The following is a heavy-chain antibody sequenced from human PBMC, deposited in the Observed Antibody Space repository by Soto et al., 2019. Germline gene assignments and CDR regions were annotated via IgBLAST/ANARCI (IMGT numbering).Heavy chain of an antibody. CDR3: AHRVLRTVFGLVTTTAIFFDF. V-gene: IGHV2-5*02. CDR1: GFSLTTSGVG. Sequence: QITLNESGPTVVRPTEPLTLTCRFSGFSLTTSGVGVGWIRQSPGKAPEWLALIYWDEDKRYSPSPKSRLTITKDTSKSQVILTVADLDPTDTATYYCAHRVLRTVFGLVTTTAIFFDFWGPGTPVAVSS. CDR2: IYWDEDK. J-gene: IGHJ4*02. D-gene: IGHD3-3*01.